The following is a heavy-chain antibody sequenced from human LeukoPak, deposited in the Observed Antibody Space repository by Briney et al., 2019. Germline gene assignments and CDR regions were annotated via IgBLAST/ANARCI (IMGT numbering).Heavy chain of an antibody. J-gene: IGHJ6*02. V-gene: IGHV3-23*01. D-gene: IGHD2-2*01. CDR1: GLTFSSYA. CDR3: AKTRTSENYYYYGMDV. Sequence: GGSLRLSCAASGLTFSSYAMSWVRQAPGKGLEWVSAISGSGGSTYYADSVKGRFTISRDNSKNTLYLQMNSLRAEDTAVYYCAKTRTSENYYYYGMDVWGQGTTVTVSS. CDR2: ISGSGGST.